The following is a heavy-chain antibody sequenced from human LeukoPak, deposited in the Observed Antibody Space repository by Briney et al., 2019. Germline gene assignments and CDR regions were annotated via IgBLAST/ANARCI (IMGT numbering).Heavy chain of an antibody. D-gene: IGHD6-13*01. V-gene: IGHV3-64*01. CDR3: ARAHSSSWYDPSDY. CDR1: GFTFSNYT. Sequence: GGSLRLSCAASGFTFSNYTMHWVRQAPGKGLEYVSTITTNGGSTYYANSVKGRFTISRDISKNTLFLQMGSLRAEDMAVYYCARAHSSSWYDPSDYWGQGTPVTVSS. J-gene: IGHJ4*02. CDR2: ITTNGGST.